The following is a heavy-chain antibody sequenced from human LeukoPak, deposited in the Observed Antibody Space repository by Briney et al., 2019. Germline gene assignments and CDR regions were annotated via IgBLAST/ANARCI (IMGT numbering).Heavy chain of an antibody. J-gene: IGHJ6*02. CDR3: ARGLRITIFGVARDYGMDV. V-gene: IGHV1-69*13. Sequence: SVKVSCKASGGTFSSYAISWVRQAPGQGLEWMGGIIPIFGTANYAQKFQGRVTITADESTSTAYMELSSLRSEDTAVYYCARGLRITIFGVARDYGMDVWGQGTTVTVSS. CDR2: IIPIFGTA. CDR1: GGTFSSYA. D-gene: IGHD3-3*01.